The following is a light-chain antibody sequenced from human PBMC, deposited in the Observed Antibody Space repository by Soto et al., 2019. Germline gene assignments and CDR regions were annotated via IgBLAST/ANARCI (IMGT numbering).Light chain of an antibody. CDR3: ASYTSISSRVV. CDR2: AVN. Sequence: QSALTQPASVSGSPGQSITISCTGTSSDVGGYKYVSWYQHHPGQAPKLMIHAVNSRPSGVSTRFSGSKSGNTASLTISGLQADDEADYYCASYTSISSRVVFGGGTQLTVL. J-gene: IGLJ3*02. V-gene: IGLV2-14*01. CDR1: SSDVGGYKY.